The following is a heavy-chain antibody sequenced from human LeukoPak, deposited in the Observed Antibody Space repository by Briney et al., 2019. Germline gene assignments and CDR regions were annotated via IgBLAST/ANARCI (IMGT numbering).Heavy chain of an antibody. CDR2: ISSSSSYI. Sequence: PGRCLRLSCAASGFTFSSYSMNCVRQAPRKGLEWVSSISSSSSYIYYADSVKGRFTISRDNAKNSLYLQMNSLRAEDTAVYYCARDPDYGGIGAFDIWGQGTMVTVSS. V-gene: IGHV3-21*01. J-gene: IGHJ3*02. CDR3: ARDPDYGGIGAFDI. CDR1: GFTFSSYS. D-gene: IGHD4-23*01.